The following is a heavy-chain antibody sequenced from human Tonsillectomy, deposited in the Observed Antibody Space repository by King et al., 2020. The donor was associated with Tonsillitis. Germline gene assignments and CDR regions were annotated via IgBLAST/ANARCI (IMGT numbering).Heavy chain of an antibody. CDR2: IYYSGST. Sequence: QLQESGPGLVKPSETLSLTCTVSGGSISSYYCSWIRQPPGKGLGWIGDIYYSGSTNYNPSLKSRVTISVNTSKNQFSLKLSPVTAADTAVYYCARGLFDYWGQGTLVTVSP. J-gene: IGHJ4*02. V-gene: IGHV4-59*01. CDR3: ARGLFDY. CDR1: GGSISSYY.